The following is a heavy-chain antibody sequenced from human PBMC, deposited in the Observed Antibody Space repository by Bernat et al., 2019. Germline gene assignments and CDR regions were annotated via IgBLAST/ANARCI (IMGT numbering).Heavy chain of an antibody. V-gene: IGHV3-11*01. J-gene: IGHJ6*02. CDR1: GFTFSDYY. D-gene: IGHD1-1*01. CDR2: ISGSGRTI. Sequence: QVQLVESGGGSVQPGGSLRLSCAASGFTFSDYYMRWIRQAPGKGLEWLSYISGSGRTIYYADSVKGRFTISRDNAKNSLYLQMNGLRAEDTAVYYCARGQQLWGVWGQGTTVTVSS. CDR3: ARGQQLWGV.